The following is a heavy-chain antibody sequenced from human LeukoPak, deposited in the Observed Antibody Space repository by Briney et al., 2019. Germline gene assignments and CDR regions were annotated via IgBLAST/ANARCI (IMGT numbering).Heavy chain of an antibody. CDR3: ARLITAMASDY. V-gene: IGHV1-2*06. Sequence: ASVKVSCKASGYTFTGYYIHWVRQAPGQGLEWMGRINPSSGGTNYAQKFQGRVTMTRDTSISTAYMELSRLRSDDTAVYYCARLITAMASDYWGQGTLVTVSS. CDR2: INPSSGGT. CDR1: GYTFTGYY. D-gene: IGHD5-18*01. J-gene: IGHJ4*02.